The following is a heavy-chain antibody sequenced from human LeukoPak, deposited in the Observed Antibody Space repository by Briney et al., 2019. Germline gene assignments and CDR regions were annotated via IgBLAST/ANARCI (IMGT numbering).Heavy chain of an antibody. D-gene: IGHD2-15*01. CDR2: ISFDGSEK. V-gene: IGHV3-30*03. CDR3: ARAPVTSCRGAFCYPFDI. Sequence: GGSLRLSGAASGFTFTTYGMHWVRQAPGKGLEWVALISFDGSEKYYAESVKGRFTISRDNSKNTLYLQMNSLRAEDTAVYYCARAPVTSCRGAFCYPFDIWGQGTLVTVSS. CDR1: GFTFTTYG. J-gene: IGHJ4*02.